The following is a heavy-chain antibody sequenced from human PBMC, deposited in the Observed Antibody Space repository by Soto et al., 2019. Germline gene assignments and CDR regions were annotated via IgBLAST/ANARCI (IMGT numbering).Heavy chain of an antibody. D-gene: IGHD3-3*01. J-gene: IGHJ6*02. Sequence: GGSLRLSCAASGFTFSSYGMHWVRQAPGKGLEWVAVISYDGSNKYYADSVKGRFTISRDNSKNTLYLQMNSLRAEDTAVYYCAKGVDGYDFWSGYYPYYYGMDVWGQGTTVTVSS. CDR2: ISYDGSNK. CDR1: GFTFSSYG. CDR3: AKGVDGYDFWSGYYPYYYGMDV. V-gene: IGHV3-30*18.